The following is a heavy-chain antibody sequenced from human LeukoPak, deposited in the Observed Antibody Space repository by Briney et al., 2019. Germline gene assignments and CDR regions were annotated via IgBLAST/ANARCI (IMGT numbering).Heavy chain of an antibody. CDR1: GFTFSNYA. J-gene: IGHJ1*01. D-gene: IGHD4/OR15-4a*01. CDR3: VRGQDQAKSRH. V-gene: IGHV4-34*01. CDR2: IHPSGST. Sequence: PGGSLRLSCAASGFTFSNYAMTWVRQAPGKGLEWIGEIHPSGSTHYNPSLESRVIISIDTSKDQFSLKVNSVTAADTAVYYCVRGQDQAKSRHWGQGTLATVSS.